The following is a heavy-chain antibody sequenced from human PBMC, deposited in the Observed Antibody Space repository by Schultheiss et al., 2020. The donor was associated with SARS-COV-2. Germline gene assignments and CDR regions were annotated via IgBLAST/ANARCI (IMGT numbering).Heavy chain of an antibody. CDR1: GGNFSSYA. CDR3: ARVVGGPTFEAFFGMDV. D-gene: IGHD1-26*01. Sequence: SVKVSCKASGGNFSSYAISWVRQAPGQGLEWMGGIIPIFGTANYAQKFQGRVTITADKSTSTAYMELSSLRSEDTAVYYCARVVGGPTFEAFFGMDVWGQGTTVTVSS. J-gene: IGHJ6*02. V-gene: IGHV1-69*06. CDR2: IIPIFGTA.